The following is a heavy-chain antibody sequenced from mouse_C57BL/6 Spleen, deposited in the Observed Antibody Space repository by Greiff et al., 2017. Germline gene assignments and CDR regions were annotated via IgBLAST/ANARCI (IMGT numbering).Heavy chain of an antibody. CDR3: ARLWDGEVDY. CDR1: GYTFTSYW. J-gene: IGHJ2*01. CDR2: IHPNSGST. Sequence: QVQLKQPGAELVKPGASVKLSCKASGYTFTSYWMHWVKQRPGQGLEWIGMIHPNSGSTNYNEKFKSKATLTVDKSSSTAYMQLSSLTSEDSAVYYCARLWDGEVDYWGQGTTLTVSS. D-gene: IGHD4-1*01. V-gene: IGHV1-64*01.